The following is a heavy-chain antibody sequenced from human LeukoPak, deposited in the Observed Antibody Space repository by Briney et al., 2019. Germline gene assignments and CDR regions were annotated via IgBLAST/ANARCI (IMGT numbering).Heavy chain of an antibody. CDR2: IKEDGTET. V-gene: IGHV3-7*03. J-gene: IGHJ4*02. CDR3: AKEGRSLQTY. D-gene: IGHD5-24*01. CDR1: GFMFSSNW. Sequence: GGSLRLSCAASGFMFSSNWMSWVRLASGKGLEWVANIKEDGTETYYVDSVKGRFTISRDNAKNSLYLQMNSLRVEDTAVYYCAKEGRSLQTYWGQGTLVTVSS.